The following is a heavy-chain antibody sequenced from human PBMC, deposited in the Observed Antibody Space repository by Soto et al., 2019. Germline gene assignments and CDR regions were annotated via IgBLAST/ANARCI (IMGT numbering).Heavy chain of an antibody. CDR3: ARGVVAATQPYYYYYYGMDV. J-gene: IGHJ6*02. CDR2: IDPSDSYT. Sequence: EVQLVQSGAEVKKPGESLRISCKGSGYSFTSYWISWVRQMPGKGLEWMGRIDPSDSYTNYSPSFQGHVTISADKSISTAYLQWSSLKASDTAMYYCARGVVAATQPYYYYYYGMDVWGQGTTVTVSS. D-gene: IGHD2-15*01. CDR1: GYSFTSYW. V-gene: IGHV5-10-1*03.